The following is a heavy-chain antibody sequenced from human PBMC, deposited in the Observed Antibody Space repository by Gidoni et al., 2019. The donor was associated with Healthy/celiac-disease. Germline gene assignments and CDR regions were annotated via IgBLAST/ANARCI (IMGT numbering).Heavy chain of an antibody. CDR2: ISWNSGSI. J-gene: IGHJ4*02. CDR1: GFTFDDYA. Sequence: EVQLVGAGGGLVQPGRCLRLSCAATGFTFDDYAMHWVRQAPGKGLECVSGISWNSGSIGYADSVKGRFTISRDNAKNSLYLQMNSLRAEDTALYYCAKATRWLALDYWGQGTLVTVSS. D-gene: IGHD6-19*01. CDR3: AKATRWLALDY. V-gene: IGHV3-9*01.